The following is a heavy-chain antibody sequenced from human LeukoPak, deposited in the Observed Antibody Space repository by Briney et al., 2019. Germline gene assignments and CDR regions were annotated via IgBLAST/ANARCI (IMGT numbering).Heavy chain of an antibody. CDR1: GFTFSSYA. Sequence: GGSLRLSCAASGFTFSSYAMSWVRQAPGKGLEWVSSISGNGGSTYYGDSVKGRFTISRDNSKDTLYLQMNSLRAEDTAVYYCANRGADYYGSGNWFDPWGQGTLVTVSS. V-gene: IGHV3-23*01. CDR3: ANRGADYYGSGNWFDP. CDR2: ISGNGGST. D-gene: IGHD3-10*01. J-gene: IGHJ5*02.